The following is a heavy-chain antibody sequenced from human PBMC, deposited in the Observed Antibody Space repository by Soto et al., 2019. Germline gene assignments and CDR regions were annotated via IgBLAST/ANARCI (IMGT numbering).Heavy chain of an antibody. CDR3: ARDPSITIFGVVIDSNNWFDP. CDR2: INPNSGGT. D-gene: IGHD3-3*01. CDR1: GYTFTGYY. Sequence: GASVKVSCKASGYTFTGYYMHWVRQAPGQGLEWMGWINPNSGGTNYAQKFQGRVTMTRDTSISTAYMELSRLRSDDTAVYYCARDPSITIFGVVIDSNNWFDPWGQGTLVTVSS. V-gene: IGHV1-2*02. J-gene: IGHJ5*02.